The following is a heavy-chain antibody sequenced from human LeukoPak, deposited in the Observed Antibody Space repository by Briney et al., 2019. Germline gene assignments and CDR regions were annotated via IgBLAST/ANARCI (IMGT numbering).Heavy chain of an antibody. Sequence: GGSLRLSCAASGFTFSSYSVNWVRQAPGKGLEWVSSISSSSSYIYYADSVKGRFTISRDNAKNSLYLQMNSLRAEDTAVYYCARKLIVVVPAALGHWGQGTLVTVSS. CDR2: ISSSSSYI. D-gene: IGHD2-2*01. J-gene: IGHJ5*02. CDR1: GFTFSSYS. V-gene: IGHV3-21*01. CDR3: ARKLIVVVPAALGH.